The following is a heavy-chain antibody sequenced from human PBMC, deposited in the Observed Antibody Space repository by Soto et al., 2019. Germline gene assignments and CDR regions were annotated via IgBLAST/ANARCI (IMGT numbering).Heavy chain of an antibody. D-gene: IGHD6-13*01. CDR3: AKDREQQLVLSYYGMDV. CDR1: GFTFSSYG. V-gene: IGHV3-30*18. J-gene: IGHJ6*02. Sequence: QVQLVESGGGVVQPGRSLRLSCAASGFTFSSYGMHWVRQAPGKGLEWVAVISYDGSNKYYADSVKGRFTISRDNSKNTLYLQMNSLRAEDTAVYYCAKDREQQLVLSYYGMDVWGQGTTVTVSS. CDR2: ISYDGSNK.